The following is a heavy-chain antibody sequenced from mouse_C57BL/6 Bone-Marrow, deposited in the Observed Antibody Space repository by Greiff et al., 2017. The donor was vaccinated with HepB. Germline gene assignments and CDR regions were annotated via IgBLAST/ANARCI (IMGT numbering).Heavy chain of an antibody. Sequence: EVKVVESGGGLVKPGGSLKLSCAASGFTFSSYAMSWVRQTPEKRLEWVATISDGGSYTYYPDNVKGRFTISRDNAKNNLYLQMSHLKSEDTAMYYCARDLGPKGDYFDYWGQGTTLTVSS. CDR2: ISDGGSYT. J-gene: IGHJ2*01. CDR1: GFTFSSYA. V-gene: IGHV5-4*01. CDR3: ARDLGPKGDYFDY. D-gene: IGHD4-1*01.